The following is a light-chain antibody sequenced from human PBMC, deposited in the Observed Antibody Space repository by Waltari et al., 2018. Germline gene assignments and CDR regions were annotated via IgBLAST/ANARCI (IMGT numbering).Light chain of an antibody. V-gene: IGKV3-20*01. CDR3: QQYGSSPLT. CDR2: GAS. CDR1: QSVSSNY. Sequence: EIVLTQSPGTLSLSPGERATLSCRASQSVSSNYLAWYQQKPGQAPSLLRYGASSRATGVPDRFSGSGSGTDFTLTISGLEPEDFVVYYCQQYGSSPLTFGGGTKVEIK. J-gene: IGKJ4*01.